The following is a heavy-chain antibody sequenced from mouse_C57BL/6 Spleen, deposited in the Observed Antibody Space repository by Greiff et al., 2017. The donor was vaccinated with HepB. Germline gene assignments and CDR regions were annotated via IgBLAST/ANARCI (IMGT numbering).Heavy chain of an antibody. J-gene: IGHJ4*01. V-gene: IGHV1-50*01. D-gene: IGHD2-1*01. Sequence: VQLQQPGAELVKPGASVKLSCKASGYTFTSYWMQWVKQRPGQGLEWIGEIDPSDSYTNYNQKFKGKATLTVDTSSSTAYMQLSSLTSEDSAVYYCARGWQLRRDAMDYWGQGTSVTVSS. CDR1: GYTFTSYW. CDR3: ARGWQLRRDAMDY. CDR2: IDPSDSYT.